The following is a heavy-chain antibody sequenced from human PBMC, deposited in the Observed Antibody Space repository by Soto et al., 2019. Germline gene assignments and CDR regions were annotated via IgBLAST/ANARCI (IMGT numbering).Heavy chain of an antibody. CDR3: ANRLRGEDYYDSSGYYYYGMDV. J-gene: IGHJ6*02. V-gene: IGHV3-23*01. CDR2: ISGSGGST. CDR1: GFTFSSYA. D-gene: IGHD3-22*01. Sequence: GGSLRLSCAASGFTFSSYAMSWVRQAPGKGLEWVSAISGSGGSTYYADSVKGRFTISRDNSKNTLYLQMNSLRAEDTAVYYCANRLRGEDYYDSSGYYYYGMDVWGQGTTVTVSS.